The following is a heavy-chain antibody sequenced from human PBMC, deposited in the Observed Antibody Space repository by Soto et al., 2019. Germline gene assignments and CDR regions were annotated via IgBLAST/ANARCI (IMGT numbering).Heavy chain of an antibody. CDR2: INHSGST. CDR1: GGSFSGYY. J-gene: IGHJ5*02. V-gene: IGHV4-34*01. Sequence: PSETLSLTCAVYGGSFSGYYWSWIRQPPGKGLEWIGEINHSGSTNYNPSLKSRVTISVDTPKNQFSLKLSSVTAADTAVYYCAREPGWFDPWGQGTLVTVSS. CDR3: AREPGWFDP.